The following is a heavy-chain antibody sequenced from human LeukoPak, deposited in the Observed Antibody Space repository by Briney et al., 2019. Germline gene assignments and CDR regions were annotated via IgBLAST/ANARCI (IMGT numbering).Heavy chain of an antibody. J-gene: IGHJ4*02. Sequence: SETLSLTCAVYGGSFSGYYWSWIRQPPGKGLEWIGEINHSGSTNYNPSLKSRVTISVDTSKNQFSLKLSSVTAADTAVYYCARVQWLRDFDYWGQGTLVTVS. CDR2: INHSGST. D-gene: IGHD5-12*01. CDR1: GGSFSGYY. CDR3: ARVQWLRDFDY. V-gene: IGHV4-34*01.